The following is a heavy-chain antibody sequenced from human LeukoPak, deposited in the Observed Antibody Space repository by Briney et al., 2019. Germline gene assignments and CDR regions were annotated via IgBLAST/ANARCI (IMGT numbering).Heavy chain of an antibody. V-gene: IGHV3-7*03. CDR2: IKKEGSEK. Sequence: GRSLRLSCVASADTLSGHWMTWVRQAPGKGLEWEANIKKEGSEKYYVDSVKGRFTISRANAKTSLYVEMNSMRAEDTALYYCARDLGVQEYGPGYWGQGTLVTVSS. D-gene: IGHD3-10*01. CDR1: ADTLSGHW. CDR3: ARDLGVQEYGPGY. J-gene: IGHJ4*02.